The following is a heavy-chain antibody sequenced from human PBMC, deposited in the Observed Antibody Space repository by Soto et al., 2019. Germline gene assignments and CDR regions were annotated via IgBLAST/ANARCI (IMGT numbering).Heavy chain of an antibody. CDR1: GYTFTRYY. Sequence: QVQLVQSGAEVKKPGASVKVSCKASGYTFTRYYIHWVRQAPGQGLEWMGLINPSGGSRTYAQKLQGRVTMTTDTSTSTVYMELSSLSFDDTAVYYCARGGDPELDFWGQGALVIVSS. CDR3: ARGGDPELDF. V-gene: IGHV1-46*03. D-gene: IGHD3-10*01. CDR2: INPSGGSR. J-gene: IGHJ4*02.